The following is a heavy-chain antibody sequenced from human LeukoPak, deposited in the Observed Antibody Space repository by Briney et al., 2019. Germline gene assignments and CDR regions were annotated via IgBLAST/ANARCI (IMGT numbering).Heavy chain of an antibody. D-gene: IGHD5-24*01. J-gene: IGHJ4*02. CDR1: GYTFTGCY. Sequence: GASVKVSCKASGYTFTGCYMHWARQAPGQGLEWMGWINPNSGGTNCAQKFQGRVTMTRDTSISTAYMELSRLRSDDTAVYYCARGRGTPRDGYNYGYWGQGTLVTVSS. CDR2: INPNSGGT. CDR3: ARGRGTPRDGYNYGY. V-gene: IGHV1-2*02.